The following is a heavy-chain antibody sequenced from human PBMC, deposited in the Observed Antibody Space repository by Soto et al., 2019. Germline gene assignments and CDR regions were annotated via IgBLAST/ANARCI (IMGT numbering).Heavy chain of an antibody. CDR2: IYYSGST. CDR3: ARIAAAAGFFDY. CDR1: VGSVSSGSYY. J-gene: IGHJ4*02. Sequence: SETLSLTCTVSVGSVSSGSYYWSWIRQPPGKGLEWIGYIYYSGSTNYNPSLKSRVTISVDTSKNQFSLKLSSVTAADTAVYYCARIAAAAGFFDYWGQGTLVTVSS. V-gene: IGHV4-61*01. D-gene: IGHD6-13*01.